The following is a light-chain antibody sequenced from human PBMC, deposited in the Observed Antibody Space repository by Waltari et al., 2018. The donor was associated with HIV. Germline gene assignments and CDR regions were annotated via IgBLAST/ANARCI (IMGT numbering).Light chain of an antibody. CDR3: HQYFRAPWT. CDR1: QSLLYSANNKNY. J-gene: IGKJ1*01. Sequence: DIVMTQSPDSLAVSLGERATIHCNSSQSLLYSANNKNYLAWSQQKPGQPPKLLIYWASTRESGVPDRFSGSGSGTDFTLTISSLQADDVAVYYCHQYFRAPWTFGQGTKVEIK. CDR2: WAS. V-gene: IGKV4-1*01.